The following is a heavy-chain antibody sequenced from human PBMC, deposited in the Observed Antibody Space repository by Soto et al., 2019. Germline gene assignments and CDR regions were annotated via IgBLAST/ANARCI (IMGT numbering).Heavy chain of an antibody. CDR1: GYTFTSYG. Sequence: QVQLVQSGAEVKKPGASVKVSCKASGYTFTSYGISWVRQAPGQGLEWMGWISAYNGNTNYAQKLQGRVTMTTDTSTSTAYMELRSLRYDDTAVYYCARAVLRYFDWLLFGGDYWGQGTLVTVSS. CDR2: ISAYNGNT. J-gene: IGHJ4*02. CDR3: ARAVLRYFDWLLFGGDY. V-gene: IGHV1-18*01. D-gene: IGHD3-9*01.